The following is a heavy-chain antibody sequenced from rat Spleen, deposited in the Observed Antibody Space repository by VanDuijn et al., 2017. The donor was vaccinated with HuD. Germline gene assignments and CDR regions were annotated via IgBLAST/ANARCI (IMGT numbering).Heavy chain of an antibody. V-gene: IGHV2-41*01. J-gene: IGHJ1*01. CDR3: TRERYNVGLDWYFDV. D-gene: IGHD1-5*01. CDR1: GFSLTSYN. Sequence: QVQLKESGPGLVQPSQTLSLTCTVAGFSLTSYNVHWVRQPPGKGLEWMGVIWNTGGTRYNSALKSRLRVSRDSSKNQVFLKMNSLQTDDTGPYYCTRERYNVGLDWYFDVWGPGTMVTVSS. CDR2: IWNTGGT.